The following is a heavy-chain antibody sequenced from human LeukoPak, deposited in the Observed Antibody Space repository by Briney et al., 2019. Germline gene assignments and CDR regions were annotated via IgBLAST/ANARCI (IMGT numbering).Heavy chain of an antibody. CDR2: ISYDGSNK. V-gene: IGHV3-30-3*01. CDR1: GFTFSSYA. J-gene: IGHJ4*02. CDR3: ARDPDSPIVVATISLDY. D-gene: IGHD5-12*01. Sequence: GGSLRLSCAASGFTFSSYAMHWVRQAPGKGLEWVAVISYDGSNKYYADSVKGRFTISRDNSKNTLYLQMNSLRAGDTAVYYCARDPDSPIVVATISLDYWGQGTLVTVSS.